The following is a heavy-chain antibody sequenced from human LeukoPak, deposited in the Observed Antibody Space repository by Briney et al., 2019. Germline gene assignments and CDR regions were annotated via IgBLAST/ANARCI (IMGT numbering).Heavy chain of an antibody. CDR2: ISGSGGST. J-gene: IGHJ4*01. V-gene: IGHV3-23*01. D-gene: IGHD1-7*01. CDR1: GFTFSSYA. CDR3: AREDDWNYEDY. Sequence: PGGSLSLSCAASGFTFSSYALSWVRQAPGQGLEGVSAISGSGGSTYYADPVKGRFTISRDNSKNTLYLQMNSLRAEDTAIYYCAREDDWNYEDYWGQGTLVTVSS.